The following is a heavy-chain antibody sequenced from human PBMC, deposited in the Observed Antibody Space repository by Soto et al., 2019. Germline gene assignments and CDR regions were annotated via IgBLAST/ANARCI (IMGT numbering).Heavy chain of an antibody. D-gene: IGHD3-10*01. Sequence: QLQLQESGPGLVKPSETLSLTCTVSGGSISSSSYYWGWIRQPPGKGLEWIGSIYYSGSTYYNPSLKSRVTISVDTSKNQFSLKLSSVTAADTAVYYCARHLLLLNYYYYGMDVWGQGTTVTVSS. CDR3: ARHLLLLNYYYYGMDV. CDR1: GGSISSSSYY. V-gene: IGHV4-39*01. J-gene: IGHJ6*02. CDR2: IYYSGST.